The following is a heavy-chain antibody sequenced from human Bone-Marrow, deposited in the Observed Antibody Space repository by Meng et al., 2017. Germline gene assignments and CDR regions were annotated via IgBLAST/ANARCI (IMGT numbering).Heavy chain of an antibody. D-gene: IGHD4-11*01. V-gene: IGHV4-34*01. CDR1: GGSFSDYY. CDR3: ARGPTTMAHDFDY. J-gene: IGHJ4*02. Sequence: QLQQWGEGLLKASETRSLTCVVSGGSFSDYYWSWIRQPPGKGLEWIGEINHSGSTNYNPSLESRATISVDTSQNNLSLKLSSVTAADSAVYYCARGPTTMAHDFDYWGQGTLVTVSS. CDR2: INHSGST.